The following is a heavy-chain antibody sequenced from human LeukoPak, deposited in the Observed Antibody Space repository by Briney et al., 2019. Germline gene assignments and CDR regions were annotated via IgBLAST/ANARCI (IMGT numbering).Heavy chain of an antibody. V-gene: IGHV3-23*01. CDR2: ISSNGGGT. J-gene: IGHJ4*02. CDR3: AKHYGSGTYYNYLDY. Sequence: GGSLRLSCAASGFTFSSYAMSWVRRAPGKGLEWVSAISSNGGGTFYADSVKGQFTISRDNSQNTLYLQMNSLRAEDKAIYYCAKHYGSGTYYNYLDYWGQGTLVTVSS. CDR1: GFTFSSYA. D-gene: IGHD3-10*01.